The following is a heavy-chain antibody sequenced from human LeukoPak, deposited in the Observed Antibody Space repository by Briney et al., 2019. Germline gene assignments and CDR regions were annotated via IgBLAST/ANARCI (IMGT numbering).Heavy chain of an antibody. CDR2: IKQDGSEK. CDR3: ASDFNWGLFYYYYMDV. CDR1: GFTFSSYW. J-gene: IGHJ6*03. V-gene: IGHV3-7*01. D-gene: IGHD7-27*01. Sequence: PGGSLRLSCAASGFTFSSYWMSWVRQAPGKGLEWVANIKQDGSEKYYVDSVKGRFTISRDNAKNSLYLQMDSLRAEDTAVYYCASDFNWGLFYYYYMDVRGKGTTVTVSS.